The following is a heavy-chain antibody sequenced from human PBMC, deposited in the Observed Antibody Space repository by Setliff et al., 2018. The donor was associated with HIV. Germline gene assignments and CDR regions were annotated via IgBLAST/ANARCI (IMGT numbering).Heavy chain of an antibody. Sequence: ASVKVSCKASGYTFTDYYMHWVRQAPGQGLEWMGNINPNTGGTNYAQKFLGRVTMTRDTSINTVYMELSRLRSDDTAVYYCARGPYYGSGSSWGYWGQGTLVTVSS. D-gene: IGHD3-10*01. V-gene: IGHV1-2*02. J-gene: IGHJ4*02. CDR2: INPNTGGT. CDR3: ARGPYYGSGSSWGY. CDR1: GYTFTDYY.